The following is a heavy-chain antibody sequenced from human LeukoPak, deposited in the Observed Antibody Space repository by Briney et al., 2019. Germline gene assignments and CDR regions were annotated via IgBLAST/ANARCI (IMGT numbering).Heavy chain of an antibody. D-gene: IGHD6-13*01. CDR1: GFTVSSNY. CDR2: ISSSSSYI. CDR3: ARGPSAAGTDY. V-gene: IGHV3-21*01. J-gene: IGHJ4*02. Sequence: GGSLRLSCAAPGFTVSSNYMNWVRQAPGKGLEWVSSISSSSSYIYYADSVKGRFTISRDNAKNSLYLQMNSLRAEDTAVYYCARGPSAAGTDYWGQGTLVTVSS.